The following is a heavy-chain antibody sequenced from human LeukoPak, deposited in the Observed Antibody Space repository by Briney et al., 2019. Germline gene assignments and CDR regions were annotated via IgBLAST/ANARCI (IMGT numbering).Heavy chain of an antibody. Sequence: PAASVKVSCKASGGTFSSYAISWVRQAPGQGLEWTGRIIPILGIANYAQKFQGRVTMTEDTSTDTAYMELSSLRSEDTAVYYCATDASGSSGYYYYFDYWGQGTLVTVSS. CDR2: IIPILGIA. CDR3: ATDASGSSGYYYYFDY. J-gene: IGHJ4*02. D-gene: IGHD3-22*01. V-gene: IGHV1-69*04. CDR1: GGTFSSYA.